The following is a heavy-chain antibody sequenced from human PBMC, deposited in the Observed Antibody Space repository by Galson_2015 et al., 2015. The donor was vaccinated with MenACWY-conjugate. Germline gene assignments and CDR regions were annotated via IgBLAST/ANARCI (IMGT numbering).Heavy chain of an antibody. J-gene: IGHJ6*02. V-gene: IGHV1-18*03. CDR2: ISAYNGNT. CDR1: GYTFTSYG. Sequence: QSGAEVKKPGESLRISCTASGYTFTSYGISWVRQAPGQGLEWMGWISAYNGNTNYAQKLQGRVTMTTDTSTSTAYMELRSLRSDDMAVYYCARDRGGRYCSGGSCYSGYGMDVWGQGTAVTVSS. D-gene: IGHD2-15*01. CDR3: ARDRGGRYCSGGSCYSGYGMDV.